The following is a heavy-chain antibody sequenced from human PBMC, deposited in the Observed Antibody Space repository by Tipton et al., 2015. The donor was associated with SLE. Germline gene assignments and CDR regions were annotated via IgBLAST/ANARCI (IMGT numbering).Heavy chain of an antibody. Sequence: TLSLTCTVSGASISSLHWSWIRQSPGKGLDWIGYIYYSGITDYNPSLKSRVTISVDTSKNQFSLKLNSVTAADTAVYFCAARYYDYIWAGSRKYFFDYWGQGALVTVSS. CDR2: IYYSGIT. CDR3: AARYYDYIWAGSRKYFFDY. V-gene: IGHV4-59*08. J-gene: IGHJ4*02. D-gene: IGHD3-16*01. CDR1: GASISSLH.